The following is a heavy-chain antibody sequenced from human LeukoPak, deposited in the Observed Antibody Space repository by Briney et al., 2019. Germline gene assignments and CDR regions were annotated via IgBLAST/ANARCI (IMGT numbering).Heavy chain of an antibody. CDR3: ARGATIFGGMDV. Sequence: GGSLRLSCVASGFTFSPYGMHWVRQAPGKGLEWVSFMAYDGSSATYGDSVKGRFTVSRDNPKNTLYLQMSSLRVEDTAVYYCARGATIFGGMDVWGKGTTVTVSS. J-gene: IGHJ6*04. D-gene: IGHD3-3*01. V-gene: IGHV3-30*19. CDR1: GFTFSPYG. CDR2: MAYDGSSA.